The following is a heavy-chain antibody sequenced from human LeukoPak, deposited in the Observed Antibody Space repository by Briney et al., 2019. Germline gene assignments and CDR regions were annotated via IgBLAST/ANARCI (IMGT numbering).Heavy chain of an antibody. CDR1: GGSISSYY. J-gene: IGHJ4*02. CDR2: IYYSGST. Sequence: SETLSLTCTVSGGSISSYYWSWIRQPPGKGLEWIGYIYYSGSTNYNPSLKSRVTISVDTSKNQFSLKQSSVTAADTAVYYCAATYYYDSSGYVGDYWGQGTLVTVSS. CDR3: AATYYYDSSGYVGDY. D-gene: IGHD3-22*01. V-gene: IGHV4-59*08.